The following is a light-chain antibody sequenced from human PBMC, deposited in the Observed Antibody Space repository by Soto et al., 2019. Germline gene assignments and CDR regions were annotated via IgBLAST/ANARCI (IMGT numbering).Light chain of an antibody. J-gene: IGKJ1*01. CDR1: QGISSY. CDR2: AAS. CDR3: QQYYSYPWT. Sequence: AIRMTQSPSSFSASTGDRVTITCRASQGISSYLAWYQQKPGKAPKLLIYAASTLQSGVPSRFSGSGSGTDFTLTISCLHSEDFATYYCQQYYSYPWTFGQGTKVEI. V-gene: IGKV1-8*01.